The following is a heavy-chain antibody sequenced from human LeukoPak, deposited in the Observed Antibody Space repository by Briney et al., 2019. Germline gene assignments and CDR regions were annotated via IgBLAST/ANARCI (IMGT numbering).Heavy chain of an antibody. Sequence: GGSLRLSCAASGFTFSDYYMSWVRQAPGKGLEWVSTITSSGASTDYADSVKGRFTISRDNSKNMLYLQMNSLRVEDTAVYYCAKGGPVVASAFDYWGRGTLVTVSS. CDR3: AKGGPVVASAFDY. CDR1: GFTFSDYY. V-gene: IGHV3-23*01. CDR2: ITSSGAST. D-gene: IGHD2-15*01. J-gene: IGHJ4*02.